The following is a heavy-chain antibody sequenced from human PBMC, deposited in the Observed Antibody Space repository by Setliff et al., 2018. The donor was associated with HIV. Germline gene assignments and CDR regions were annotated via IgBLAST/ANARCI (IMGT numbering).Heavy chain of an antibody. Sequence: SETLSLTCTVYGGSFTGYYWTWIRQPPGKGLEWIGEINHSGSTNYNPSLESRVTISVDTSKKHFSLRPTSVTAADTAVYFCARGGDYNFWAGYWTWGQGTLVTV. CDR3: ARGGDYNFWAGYWT. V-gene: IGHV4-34*01. D-gene: IGHD3-3*01. CDR2: INHSGST. J-gene: IGHJ5*02. CDR1: GGSFTGYY.